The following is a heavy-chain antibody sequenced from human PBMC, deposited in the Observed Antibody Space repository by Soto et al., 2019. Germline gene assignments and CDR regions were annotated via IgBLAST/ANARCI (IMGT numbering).Heavy chain of an antibody. D-gene: IGHD2-8*01. CDR3: AKGTGGYCTNGVCSLYYFDY. V-gene: IGHV3-23*01. Sequence: GGSLRLSCAASGFTFGSYAMSWVRQAPGKGLEWVSAISGSGGSTYYADSVKGRFTISRDNSKNTLYLQMNSLRAEDTAVYYCAKGTGGYCTNGVCSLYYFDYWGQGTLVTVSS. CDR2: ISGSGGST. J-gene: IGHJ4*02. CDR1: GFTFGSYA.